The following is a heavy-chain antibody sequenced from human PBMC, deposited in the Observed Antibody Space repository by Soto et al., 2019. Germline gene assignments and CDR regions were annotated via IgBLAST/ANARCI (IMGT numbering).Heavy chain of an antibody. CDR3: ATRYGSGYRAFDF. CDR1: GDTFNFYT. CDR2: FNPILSMS. Sequence: QVQLVQSGSDVKKAGSSVKVSCKASGDTFNFYTINWVRQAPGLGLEWMGRFNPILSMSNYAQKFEGRVTITADKSTNTAYMELSRLRVEDTAMYYCATRYGSGYRAFDFGGQGALVTVSS. J-gene: IGHJ4*02. D-gene: IGHD3-10*01. V-gene: IGHV1-69*02.